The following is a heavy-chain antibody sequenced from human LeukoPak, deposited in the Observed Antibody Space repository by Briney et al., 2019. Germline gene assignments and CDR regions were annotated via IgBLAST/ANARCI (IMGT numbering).Heavy chain of an antibody. CDR1: GFTFSSYA. D-gene: IGHD5-12*01. V-gene: IGHV3-64D*06. J-gene: IGHJ4*02. Sequence: GGSLRLSCSASGFTFSSYAMHWVRQAPGKRLDYVSAITSDGSTTYYADSVKGRFTISRDNSKNTLYLQMSSLRAEDTAVYYCVKDERGYRGYWGQGTLVTVSS. CDR2: ITSDGSTT. CDR3: VKDERGYRGY.